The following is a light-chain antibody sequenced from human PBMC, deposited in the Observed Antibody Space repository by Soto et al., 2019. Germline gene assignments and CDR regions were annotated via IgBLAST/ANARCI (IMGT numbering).Light chain of an antibody. CDR1: QSVGDTF. CDR2: SVS. J-gene: IGKJ1*01. Sequence: EIVLTQSPGTLSLSPGEKATLSCRASQSVGDTFLSWYQQKPGLAPRLLIYSVSNRATGIPDRFSGSGSGTDFILTISRLEPVDFAVYYCGQFVSSPPRTFGQGTKVGIK. V-gene: IGKV3-20*01. CDR3: GQFVSSPPRT.